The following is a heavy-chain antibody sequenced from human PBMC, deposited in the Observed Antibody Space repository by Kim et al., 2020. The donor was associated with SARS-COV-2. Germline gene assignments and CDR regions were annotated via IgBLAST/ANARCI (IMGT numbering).Heavy chain of an antibody. Sequence: SETLSLTCTVSGGSVRSSDYYWGWIRQPPGKGLEWVAIIYDSGGTYYNPSLKSRVTISLDTSTNQFSLKLTSVTAADTAVYYCARDPKRGDGYTFDYWGQGTLVTVSS. CDR1: GGSVRSSDYY. CDR2: IYDSGGT. D-gene: IGHD5-12*01. CDR3: ARDPKRGDGYTFDY. J-gene: IGHJ4*02. V-gene: IGHV4-39*07.